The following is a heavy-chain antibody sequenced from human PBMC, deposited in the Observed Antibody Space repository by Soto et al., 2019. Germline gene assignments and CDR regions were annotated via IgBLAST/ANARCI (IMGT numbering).Heavy chain of an antibody. D-gene: IGHD3-22*01. Sequence: PSETLSLTCTVSGGSISSGDYYWSWIRQPPGKGLEWIGYMYYSGSTYYNPSLKSRVTMSVDTSQKQFSLKLTSVTAADTAVYYCAGTSYYDSSAYRPIFDFWGQGTLVTVSS. CDR2: MYYSGST. V-gene: IGHV4-61*08. CDR3: AGTSYYDSSAYRPIFDF. J-gene: IGHJ4*02. CDR1: GGSISSGDYY.